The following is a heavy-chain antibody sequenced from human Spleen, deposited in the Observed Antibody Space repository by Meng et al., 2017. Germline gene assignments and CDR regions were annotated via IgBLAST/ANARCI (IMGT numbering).Heavy chain of an antibody. Sequence: SVKVSCKALGGIFSNYVIGWVRQAPGQGLEWMGGINAVFGTTNYAQKFQDRVTITSDESTSTVYMELTRLTSEDTAVYYCARRENYYFDYWGQGTLVTVSS. D-gene: IGHD5-24*01. CDR3: ARRENYYFDY. CDR2: INAVFGTT. J-gene: IGHJ4*02. CDR1: GGIFSNYV. V-gene: IGHV1-69*13.